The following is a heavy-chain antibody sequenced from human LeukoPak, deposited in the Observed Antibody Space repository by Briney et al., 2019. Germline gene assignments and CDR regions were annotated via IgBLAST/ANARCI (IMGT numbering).Heavy chain of an antibody. CDR3: AKLDYYGSGSSY. J-gene: IGHJ4*02. CDR2: ISGCGCST. D-gene: IGHD3-10*01. V-gene: IGHV3-23*01. CDR1: GFTYRSYA. Sequence: GGSVRLLCGVSGFTYRSYAMLGVRQAAGRGGEWVSAISGCGCSTHYADSVKGRFTISRDNSKTTLYLQMNSLRAEDTAVYYCAKLDYYGSGSSYWGQGTLVTVSS.